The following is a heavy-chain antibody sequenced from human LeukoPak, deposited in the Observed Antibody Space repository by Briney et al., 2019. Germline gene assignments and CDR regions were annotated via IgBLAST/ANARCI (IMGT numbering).Heavy chain of an antibody. CDR3: ARGTRRFDS. Sequence: GGSLRLSCAASGFSFNESYMTWIGQAPGKGLEWVAYISGRSYSMYYADSVKGRFTISRDKARNSLYVHMSSLRVDNTSVYYCARGTRRFDSWGQGTLVTASS. CDR1: GFSFNESY. D-gene: IGHD1-1*01. CDR2: ISGRSYSM. J-gene: IGHJ4*02. V-gene: IGHV3-11*01.